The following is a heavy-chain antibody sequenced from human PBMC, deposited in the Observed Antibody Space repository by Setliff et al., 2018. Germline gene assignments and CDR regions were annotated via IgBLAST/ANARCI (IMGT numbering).Heavy chain of an antibody. V-gene: IGHV3-23*01. Sequence: ASVKVSCAASGYTSSSYAMTWVRQAPGKGLEWVSIISASGDTTYYADSVKGRFTISRDNSKNTLYLQMNSLRAEDTAVYYCCSGSYLFVYWGQGSLVTVSS. D-gene: IGHD1-26*01. J-gene: IGHJ4*02. CDR3: CSGSYLFVY. CDR1: GYTSSSYA. CDR2: ISASGDTT.